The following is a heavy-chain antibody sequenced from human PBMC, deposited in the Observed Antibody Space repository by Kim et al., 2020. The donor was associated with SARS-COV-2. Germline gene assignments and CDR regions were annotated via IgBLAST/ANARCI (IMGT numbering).Heavy chain of an antibody. CDR3: AKDINILTGYYDYGMDV. D-gene: IGHD3-9*01. V-gene: IGHV3-9*01. CDR1: GFTFDDYA. J-gene: IGHJ6*02. CDR2: ISWNSGSI. Sequence: GGSLRLSCAASGFTFDDYAMHWVRQAPGKGLEWVSGISWNSGSIGYADSVKGRFTISSDNAKNSLYLQMNSLRAEDTALYYCAKDINILTGYYDYGMDVWGQGTTVTVSS.